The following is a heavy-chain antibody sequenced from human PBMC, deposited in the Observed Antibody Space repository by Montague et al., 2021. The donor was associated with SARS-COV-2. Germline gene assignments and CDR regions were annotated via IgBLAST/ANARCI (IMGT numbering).Heavy chain of an antibody. Sequence: SLRLSCAASGFSFRSYAMHWVRQAPGKGLAWVSGMSGAGGSTYYADSVKGWFTISRDSSKNTLYLQMSSLRAEDTAIYYCARAPPHDWNDLRSLDYWGQGTLVTVSS. J-gene: IGHJ4*02. CDR1: GFSFRSYA. CDR3: ARAPPHDWNDLRSLDY. D-gene: IGHD1-1*01. V-gene: IGHV3-23*01. CDR2: MSGAGGST.